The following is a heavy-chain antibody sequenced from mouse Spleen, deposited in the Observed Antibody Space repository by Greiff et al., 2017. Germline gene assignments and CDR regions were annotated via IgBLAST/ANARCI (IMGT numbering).Heavy chain of an antibody. V-gene: IGHV14-2*01. D-gene: IGHD2-2*01. CDR3: ARGDYGYDGAWFAY. CDR2: IDPEDGET. J-gene: IGHJ3*01. Sequence: EVKVVESGAELVKPGASVKLSYTASGFNIKDYYMHWVKQRTEQGLEWIGRIDPEDGETKYAPKFQGKATITADTSSNTAYLQLSSLTSEDTAVYYCARGDYGYDGAWFAYWGQGTLVTVSA. CDR1: GFNIKDYY.